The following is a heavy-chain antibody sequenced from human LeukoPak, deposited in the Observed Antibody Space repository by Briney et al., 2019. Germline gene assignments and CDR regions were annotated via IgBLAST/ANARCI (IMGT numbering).Heavy chain of an antibody. CDR3: ARGGDGYNAFNWFDP. J-gene: IGHJ5*02. CDR1: GYTSTGYY. Sequence: ASVKVSCKASGYTSTGYYMHWVRQAPGQGLEWMGWINPNSGGTNYAQKFQGRVTMTRDTSISTAYMELSRLRSDDTAVYYCARGGDGYNAFNWFDPWGQGTLVTVSS. CDR2: INPNSGGT. D-gene: IGHD5-24*01. V-gene: IGHV1-2*02.